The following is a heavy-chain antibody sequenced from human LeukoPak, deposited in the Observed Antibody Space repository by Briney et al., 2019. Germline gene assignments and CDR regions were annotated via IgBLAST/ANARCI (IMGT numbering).Heavy chain of an antibody. V-gene: IGHV1-69*04. CDR3: ARDGPIYYDSSGYYLDWFDP. CDR1: GGTFSSYA. J-gene: IGHJ5*02. CDR2: IIPILGIA. Sequence: SVKVSCKASGGTFSSYAISWVRQAPGQGLEWMGRIIPILGIANYAQKFQGRVTITADKSTSTAYMELSSLRSEDTAVYSCARDGPIYYDSSGYYLDWFDPWGQGTLVTVSS. D-gene: IGHD3-22*01.